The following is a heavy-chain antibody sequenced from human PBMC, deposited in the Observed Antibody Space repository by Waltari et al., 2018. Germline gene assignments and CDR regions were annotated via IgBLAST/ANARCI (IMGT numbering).Heavy chain of an antibody. V-gene: IGHV4-31*03. CDR3: ARGRPYDFWSGYIDY. CDR1: GGSISSGGYY. CDR2: IYYSGST. Sequence: QVQLQESGPGLVKPSQTLSLTCTVSGGSISSGGYYWSWIRQPPGKGLELIGYIYYSGSTYYNPSLKSRVTISVDTSKNQFSLKLSSVTAADTAVYYCARGRPYDFWSGYIDYWGQGTLVTVSS. D-gene: IGHD3-3*01. J-gene: IGHJ4*02.